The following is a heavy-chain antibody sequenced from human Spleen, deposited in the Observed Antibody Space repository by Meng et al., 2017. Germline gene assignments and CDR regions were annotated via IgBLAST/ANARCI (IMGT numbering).Heavy chain of an antibody. V-gene: IGHV5-51*01. J-gene: IGHJ6*02. CDR1: GYSFSSYW. CDR2: FYPGDSDT. D-gene: IGHD4-17*01. Sequence: KVSCKGSGYSFSSYWIAWVRQMPGKGLDWMGIFYPGDSDTRYSPSFQGQVTMSADTSISTAYLQWSSLGPSDTAIYYCARAGTGTTHYGMDVWGQGTTVTVSS. CDR3: ARAGTGTTHYGMDV.